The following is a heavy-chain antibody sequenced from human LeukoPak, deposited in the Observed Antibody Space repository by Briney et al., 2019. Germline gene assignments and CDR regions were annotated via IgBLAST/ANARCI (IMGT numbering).Heavy chain of an antibody. Sequence: PSETLSLTCAVYGGSFSGYYWSWIRQPPGKGLEWIGEINHSGSTNYNPSLKSRVTISVDTSKSQFSLKLSSVTAADTAVYYCARGPEVESSSSYYFDYWGQGTLVTVSS. CDR3: ARGPEVESSSSYYFDY. V-gene: IGHV4-34*01. CDR2: INHSGST. CDR1: GGSFSGYY. J-gene: IGHJ4*02. D-gene: IGHD6-6*01.